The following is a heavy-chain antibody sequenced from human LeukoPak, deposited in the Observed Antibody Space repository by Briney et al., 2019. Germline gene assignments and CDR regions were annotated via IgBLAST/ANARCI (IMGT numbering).Heavy chain of an antibody. V-gene: IGHV2-5*02. CDR1: GFSLSTSGVG. J-gene: IGHJ4*02. CDR3: AHVDSSGYYLLFDY. CDR2: IYWDDDK. Sequence: VSGPTLVKPTQTLTLTCTFSGFSLSTSGVGVGWIRQPPGKALEWLALIYWDDDKRYSPSLKSRLTITKGTSKNQVVLTMTNMDPVDTATYYCAHVDSSGYYLLFDYWGQGTLVTVSS. D-gene: IGHD3-22*01.